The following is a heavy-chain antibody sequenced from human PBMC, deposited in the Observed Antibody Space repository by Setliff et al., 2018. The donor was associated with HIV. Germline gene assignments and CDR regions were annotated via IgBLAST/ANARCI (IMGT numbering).Heavy chain of an antibody. CDR3: ARSNPGITAGLLAY. V-gene: IGHV4-4*07. Sequence: PSETLSLTCTVSGGSISSYYWNWIRQPAGKGLEWIGRIYTTGGTNYNPALKSRVTMSIDTSKNQISLKLNSATAADTATYYCARSNPGITAGLLAYWGPGTLVTVSS. J-gene: IGHJ4*02. CDR1: GGSISSYY. D-gene: IGHD6-13*01. CDR2: IYTTGGT.